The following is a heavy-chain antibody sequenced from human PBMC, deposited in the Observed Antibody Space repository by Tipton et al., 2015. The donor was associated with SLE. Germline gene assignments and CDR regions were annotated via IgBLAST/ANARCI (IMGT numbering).Heavy chain of an antibody. Sequence: LRLSCIVSGGSITTRSYYWGWIRQPPGKGLEWIGNVYYSGSTYYSASLRSRVTISLDRSKNHFSLTLNSVTAADTAVYYCAKTTVYSNDWPYFDHWGQGTLVTVSS. V-gene: IGHV4-39*07. J-gene: IGHJ4*02. D-gene: IGHD6-19*01. CDR3: AKTTVYSNDWPYFDH. CDR1: GGSITTRSYY. CDR2: VYYSGST.